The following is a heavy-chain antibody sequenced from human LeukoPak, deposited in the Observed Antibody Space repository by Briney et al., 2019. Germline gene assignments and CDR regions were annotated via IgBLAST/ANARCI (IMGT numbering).Heavy chain of an antibody. V-gene: IGHV3-30*18. CDR2: LSYDGSNK. D-gene: IGHD6-13*01. J-gene: IGHJ6*02. CDR1: GFTFSSYG. Sequence: PGGSLRLSCAASGFTFSSYGMHWVRQAPGKGLEWVAVLSYDGSNKYYADSVKGRFTISRDNSKNTLYLQMNSLRAEDRAVYYCAKDSRWGSRVYYYYGMDVWGQGTTVTVSS. CDR3: AKDSRWGSRVYYYYGMDV.